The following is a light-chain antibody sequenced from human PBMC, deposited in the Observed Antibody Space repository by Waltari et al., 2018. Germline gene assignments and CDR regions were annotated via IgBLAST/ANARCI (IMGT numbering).Light chain of an antibody. CDR2: AAS. Sequence: IQLTQPPSSMPASVGVRVTITWRASQGISIYSASFLAWYQQQPGKAPKLLIYAASILQSGVPSRFSGSGSGTDFTLTISGLQPEDFATYYCQQLNSYPLTFGQGTRLEIK. CDR3: QQLNSYPLT. V-gene: IGKV1-9*01. J-gene: IGKJ5*01. CDR1: QGISIY.